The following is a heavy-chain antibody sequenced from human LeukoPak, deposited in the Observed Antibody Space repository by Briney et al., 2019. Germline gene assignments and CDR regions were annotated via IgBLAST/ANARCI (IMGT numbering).Heavy chain of an antibody. V-gene: IGHV1-18*01. J-gene: IGHJ4*02. D-gene: IGHD1-26*01. CDR2: ISAYNGNT. CDR1: GYTFTSYG. CDR3: ARAERHSMGARAFDY. Sequence: GASVKVSCKASGYTFTSYGISWVRQAPGQGLEWMGWISAYNGNTNYAQKLQGRVTMTTDTSTSTAYMGLRSLRSDNTAVYYCARAERHSMGARAFDYWGQGTLVTVSS.